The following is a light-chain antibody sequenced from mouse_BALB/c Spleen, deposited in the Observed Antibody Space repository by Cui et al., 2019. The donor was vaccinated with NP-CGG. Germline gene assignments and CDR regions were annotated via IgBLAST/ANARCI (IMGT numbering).Light chain of an antibody. CDR1: TGAVTTSNY. J-gene: IGLJ1*01. CDR3: ALWYSNHWV. CDR2: GTN. Sequence: QAVVTQESARTTSPGETVTFICRSSTGAVTTSNYANWVQEKPDHLFTGLIGGTNNRAPGVPARFSGSLIGDKAALTITGAQTEDEAIYFCALWYSNHWVFGGGTKLTVL. V-gene: IGLV1*01.